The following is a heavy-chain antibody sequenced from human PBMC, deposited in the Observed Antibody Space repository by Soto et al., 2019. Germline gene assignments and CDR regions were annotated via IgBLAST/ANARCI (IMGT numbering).Heavy chain of an antibody. V-gene: IGHV6-1*01. CDR1: GDSVFSSTAA. J-gene: IGHJ6*02. D-gene: IGHD1-26*01. CDR2: TYYRSKWYN. CDR3: ARQGAGHYCDGMDV. Sequence: PSQTLSLTCAISGDSVFSSTAAWNWIRQSPSRGLEWLGGTYYRSKWYNDYAVSVKSRITINPDTSKNQFSLQLNSVTPEDTAVYYCARQGAGHYCDGMDVWGRGTTDTASS.